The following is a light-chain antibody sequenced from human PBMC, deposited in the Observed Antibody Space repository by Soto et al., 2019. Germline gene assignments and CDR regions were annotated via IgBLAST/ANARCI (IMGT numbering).Light chain of an antibody. J-gene: IGLJ1*01. CDR1: SSNIGSNY. Sequence: QSVLTQPPSASGTPGQRVTISCSGSSSNIGSNYVYCYQQLPGTAPKLLIYSNNQRPSGVPDRFSGSKSGPSASLAISGLRSEDEAGYYCAAWDDSLSGYVFGTGTKLTVL. V-gene: IGLV1-47*02. CDR2: SNN. CDR3: AAWDDSLSGYV.